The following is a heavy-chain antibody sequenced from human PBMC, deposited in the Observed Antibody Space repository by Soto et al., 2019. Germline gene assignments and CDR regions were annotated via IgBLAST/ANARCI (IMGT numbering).Heavy chain of an antibody. Sequence: PGGSLRLSCAASGFTFSSYAMSWVRQAPGKGLEWVSAISGSGGSTYYADSVKGRFTISRDNSKNTLYLQMNSLRAEDTAVFYCAKDSLRMAAADTPFYYWGQGTLVTVSS. CDR2: ISGSGGST. CDR1: GFTFSSYA. V-gene: IGHV3-23*01. CDR3: AKDSLRMAAADTPFYY. J-gene: IGHJ4*02. D-gene: IGHD6-13*01.